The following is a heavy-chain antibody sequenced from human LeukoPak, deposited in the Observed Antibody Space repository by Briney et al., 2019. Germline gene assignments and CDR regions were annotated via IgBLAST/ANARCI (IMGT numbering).Heavy chain of an antibody. V-gene: IGHV3-23*01. J-gene: IGHJ4*02. D-gene: IGHD3-22*01. CDR2: ISGSGGST. Sequence: GGSLRLSCAASGFTFSSYAMSWVRQAPGKGLEWVSAISGSGGSTYYADSVKGRFTISRDNSKNTLYLQMSSLRAEDTAVYYCARPSITMIVVAYDYWGQGTLVTVSS. CDR3: ARPSITMIVVAYDY. CDR1: GFTFSSYA.